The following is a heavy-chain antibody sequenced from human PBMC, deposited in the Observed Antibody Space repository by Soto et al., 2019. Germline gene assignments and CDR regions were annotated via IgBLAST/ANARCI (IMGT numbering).Heavy chain of an antibody. CDR1: GFTFSSYG. Sequence: PGGSLRLSCAASGFTFSSYGMHWVRQAPGKGLEWVAVISYDGSNKYYADSVKGRFTISRDNTKNTLYLQMNSLRAEDTAVYYCAKELTSYSSMLVPLEFDPWGQGTLVTVSS. CDR3: AKELTSYSSMLVPLEFDP. D-gene: IGHD3-10*02. J-gene: IGHJ5*02. CDR2: ISYDGSNK. V-gene: IGHV3-30*18.